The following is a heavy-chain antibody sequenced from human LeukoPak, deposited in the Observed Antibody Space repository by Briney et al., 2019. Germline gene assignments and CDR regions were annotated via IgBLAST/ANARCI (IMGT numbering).Heavy chain of an antibody. CDR1: GYTFTAYY. D-gene: IGHD3-10*01. V-gene: IGHV1-2*02. CDR2: INPNTGGT. J-gene: IGHJ4*02. Sequence: ASVKVSCKASGYTFTAYYMHWVRQAPGQGLEWMGCINPNTGGTNYAQKFQGRVTMTRDTSITTAYMELSRLTSDDTAVYFCARDPRGSHYSDYWGQGTLVTVSS. CDR3: ARDPRGSHYSDY.